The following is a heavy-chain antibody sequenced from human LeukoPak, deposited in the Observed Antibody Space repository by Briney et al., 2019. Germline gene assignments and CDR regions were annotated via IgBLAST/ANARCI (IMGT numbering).Heavy chain of an antibody. CDR2: IYYSGST. J-gene: IGHJ5*02. V-gene: IGHV4-59*01. CDR3: ARPQAGSGSYYMSWFDP. Sequence: PSETLSLTCTGWGGSISSYYWSWIRQPPGKGLAWMGYIYYSGSTNYNPSLKSRVTISVDTSKNQFSLKLSSVTAEDTAVYYCARPQAGSGSYYMSWFDPWGQGTLVTVSS. D-gene: IGHD3-10*01. CDR1: GGSISSYY.